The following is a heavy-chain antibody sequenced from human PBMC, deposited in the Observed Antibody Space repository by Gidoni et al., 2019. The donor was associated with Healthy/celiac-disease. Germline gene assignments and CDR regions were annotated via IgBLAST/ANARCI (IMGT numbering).Heavy chain of an antibody. CDR3: ASSGYLRIAAAGKFDY. Sequence: QLQLQESGPGLVKPSETLSLTCTVSGGSISSSSYYWGWIRQPPGKGLAWIGSIDYSGSTYYNPSLKSRVTISVDTSKNQFSLKLSSVTAADTAVYYCASSGYLRIAAAGKFDYWGQGTLVTVSS. CDR2: IDYSGST. CDR1: GGSISSSSYY. J-gene: IGHJ4*02. V-gene: IGHV4-39*01. D-gene: IGHD6-13*01.